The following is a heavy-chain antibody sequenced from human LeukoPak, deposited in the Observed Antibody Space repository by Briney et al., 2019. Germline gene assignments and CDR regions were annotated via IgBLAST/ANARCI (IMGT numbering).Heavy chain of an antibody. J-gene: IGHJ4*02. Sequence: PGGSLRLSCAASGFTVSNNYMSWVRQAPGKGLEWVSLIYSGGTTYYADSVEGRFTISRDNSKNTLYLQMNSLRDEDTAVYYCARGKEKWLDHFDYWGQGSLVTVSS. D-gene: IGHD6-19*01. CDR3: ARGKEKWLDHFDY. CDR1: GFTVSNNY. CDR2: IYSGGTT. V-gene: IGHV3-66*01.